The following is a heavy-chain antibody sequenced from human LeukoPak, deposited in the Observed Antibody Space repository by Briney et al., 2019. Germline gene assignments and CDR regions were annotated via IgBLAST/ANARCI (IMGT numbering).Heavy chain of an antibody. CDR3: AKADRVASAATLDY. D-gene: IGHD2-15*01. V-gene: IGHV3-23*01. J-gene: IGHJ4*02. Sequence: PGGSLGLSCAASGFTFNNYAMSWVRQAPGKGLEWVSTISHSGGRTYYADSSEGRFAISRDNSKNTLFLQMHSLRAEDTAVYYCAKADRVASAATLDYWGQGTLVTVSS. CDR2: ISHSGGRT. CDR1: GFTFNNYA.